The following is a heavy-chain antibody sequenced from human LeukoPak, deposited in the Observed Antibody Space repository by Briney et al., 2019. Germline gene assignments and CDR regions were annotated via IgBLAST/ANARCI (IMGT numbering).Heavy chain of an antibody. D-gene: IGHD5-12*01. Sequence: GGSLRLSCAASGFTFSSYSMNWVRQAPGKGLEWVSSISSSSSYIYYADSVKGRFTISRDNAKNSLYLQMNSLRAEDTAVYYCARGSGSGYDYDYWGQGTLSPSPQ. CDR2: ISSSSSYI. J-gene: IGHJ4*02. V-gene: IGHV3-21*01. CDR1: GFTFSSYS. CDR3: ARGSGSGYDYDY.